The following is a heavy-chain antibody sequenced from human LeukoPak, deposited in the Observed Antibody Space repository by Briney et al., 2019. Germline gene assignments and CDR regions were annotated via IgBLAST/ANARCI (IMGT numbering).Heavy chain of an antibody. Sequence: SETLSLTCTVSGYSITRGYFWGWIRQSPGKGLEWIASMFHSGSTYYNPSLKSRVTISVDTSKNQFSLKLSSVTAADTAVYYCARGVDSSSWPVWFDPWGQGTLVTVSS. D-gene: IGHD6-13*01. CDR2: MFHSGST. CDR1: GYSITRGYF. J-gene: IGHJ5*02. CDR3: ARGVDSSSWPVWFDP. V-gene: IGHV4-38-2*02.